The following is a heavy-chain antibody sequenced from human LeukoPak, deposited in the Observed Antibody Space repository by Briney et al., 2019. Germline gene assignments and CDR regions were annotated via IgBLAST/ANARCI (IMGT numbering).Heavy chain of an antibody. Sequence: GGSLRLSCAASGFTFSSYNMNWVRQAPGKGLEWVSSISSSNSYMYYADSVKGRFTISRDNAKNSLYLQMNSLRAEDTAVYYCARDYFVVANNGDGFDIWGQGTMVTISS. CDR1: GFTFSSYN. J-gene: IGHJ3*02. CDR2: ISSSNSYM. D-gene: IGHD2-15*01. V-gene: IGHV3-21*01. CDR3: ARDYFVVANNGDGFDI.